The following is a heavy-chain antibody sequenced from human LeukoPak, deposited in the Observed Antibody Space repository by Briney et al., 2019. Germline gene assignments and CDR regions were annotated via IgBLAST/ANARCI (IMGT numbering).Heavy chain of an antibody. CDR3: AKGIAAAGPFDY. D-gene: IGHD6-13*01. V-gene: IGHV3-23*01. CDR2: FNCGGGST. CDR1: GFTFSSYA. Sequence: RVLRLSCAASGFTFSSYAMSWVRQAPGKGLEWVSAFNCGGGSTYYEDSVKHRFTISRDNSKNPLYLQINSLRAEDTAVYYSAKGIAAAGPFDYWGQGTLVTVSS. J-gene: IGHJ4*02.